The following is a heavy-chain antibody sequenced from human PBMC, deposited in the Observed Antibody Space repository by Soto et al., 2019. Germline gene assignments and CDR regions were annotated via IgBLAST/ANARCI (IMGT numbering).Heavy chain of an antibody. D-gene: IGHD1-26*01. CDR2: INAGNGNT. CDR3: AKALHEVPPDYYFDY. J-gene: IGHJ4*02. Sequence: RASVKVSCKASGYTFTSYAMHWVRQAPGQRLEWMGWINAGNGNTKYSQKFQGRVTITRDTSASTAYMELSSLRSEDTAVYYCAKALHEVPPDYYFDYWGQGTLVTVSS. V-gene: IGHV1-3*01. CDR1: GYTFTSYA.